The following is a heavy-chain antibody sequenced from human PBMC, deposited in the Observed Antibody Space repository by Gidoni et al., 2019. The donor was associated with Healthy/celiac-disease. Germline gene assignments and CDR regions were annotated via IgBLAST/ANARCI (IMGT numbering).Heavy chain of an antibody. J-gene: IGHJ3*02. Sequence: EVQLVQSGAEVKKPGESLKISCKGSGYSFTSYWIGWVRQMPGKGLEWMGIIYPGDSDTRYSPSFQGQVTISADKSISTAYLQWSSLKASDTAMYYCARGLPYYYESVNEGVAFDIWGQGTMVTVSS. CDR1: GYSFTSYW. D-gene: IGHD3-22*01. V-gene: IGHV5-51*01. CDR3: ARGLPYYYESVNEGVAFDI. CDR2: IYPGDSDT.